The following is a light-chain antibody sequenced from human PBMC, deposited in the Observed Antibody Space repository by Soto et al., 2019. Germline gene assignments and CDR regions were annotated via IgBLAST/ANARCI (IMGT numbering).Light chain of an antibody. CDR1: SSDVGNYNY. CDR3: SSYTSGSTPWV. V-gene: IGLV2-14*03. CDR2: DVS. J-gene: IGLJ1*01. Sequence: QSALTQPTSVSGSPGQSIIISCTGTSSDVGNYNYVSWYQHHPGKAPKLMICDVSDRPSGVSNRFSGSKSGNTASLTISGLQAEDEADYSCSSYTSGSTPWVFGPGTKVTV.